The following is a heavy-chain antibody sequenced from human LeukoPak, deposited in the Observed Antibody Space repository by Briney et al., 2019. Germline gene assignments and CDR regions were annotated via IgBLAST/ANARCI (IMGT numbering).Heavy chain of an antibody. CDR1: GYGFSDVY. CDR3: ATLSSVTHTRDP. V-gene: IGHV1-2*02. D-gene: IGHD5/OR15-5a*01. Sequence: ASVKASCKASGYGFSDVYFNWVRQAPGQGLEWMGWINPHSGATNYAQRFQGRVSMDASFDTAYMELSRLTSDDTAVYYCATLSSVTHTRDPWGQGTLVTVYS. J-gene: IGHJ5*02. CDR2: INPHSGAT.